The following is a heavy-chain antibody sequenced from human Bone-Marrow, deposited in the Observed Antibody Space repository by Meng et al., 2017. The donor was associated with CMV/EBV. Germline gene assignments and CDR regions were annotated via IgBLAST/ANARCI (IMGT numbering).Heavy chain of an antibody. CDR2: INPNSGGT. V-gene: IGHV1-2*02. Sequence: ASVKVFCNAAGHTFTGYYMHWVRQAPGQGLEWMGWINPNSGGTNYAQKFQGRVTMTRDTSISTAYMELSSLRSEDTAVYYCARPRGTVTTYVVENYYYGMDVWGKGTTVTVSS. CDR3: ARPRGTVTTYVVENYYYGMDV. D-gene: IGHD4-17*01. J-gene: IGHJ6*04. CDR1: GHTFTGYY.